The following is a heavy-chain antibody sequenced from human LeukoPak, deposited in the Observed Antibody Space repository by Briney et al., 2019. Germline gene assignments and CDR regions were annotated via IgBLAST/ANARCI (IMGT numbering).Heavy chain of an antibody. D-gene: IGHD1-14*01. CDR2: ISAYNGNT. J-gene: IGHJ4*02. V-gene: IGHV1-18*01. CDR1: GYTFTSYG. CDR3: ARVSLATLYK. Sequence: GASVKVSCKASGYTFTSYGISWVRQAPGQGLEWMGWISAYNGNTNYTQKLLGSVAMTTDTSTSTAYMERRSVRSDDTTVYDCARVSLATLYKWGQGTLVTVSS.